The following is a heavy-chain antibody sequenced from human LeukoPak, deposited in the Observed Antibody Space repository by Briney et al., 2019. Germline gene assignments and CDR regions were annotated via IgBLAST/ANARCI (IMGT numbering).Heavy chain of an antibody. D-gene: IGHD3-3*01. CDR3: ARGRYDFWSGYYTGRRGFDP. Sequence: PSETLSLTCTVSGGSISSGGYYWSWIRQHPGKGLEWIGYIYYSGSTYYNPSPKSRVTISVDTSKNQFSLKLSSVTAADTAVYYCARGRYDFWSGYYTGRRGFDPWGQGTLVTVSS. CDR1: GGSISSGGYY. V-gene: IGHV4-31*03. CDR2: IYYSGST. J-gene: IGHJ5*02.